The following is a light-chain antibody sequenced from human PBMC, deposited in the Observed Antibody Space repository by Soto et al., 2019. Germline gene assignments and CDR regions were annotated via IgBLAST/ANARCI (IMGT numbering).Light chain of an antibody. Sequence: EIVMPQSPANLSVSPGERATLSCRASQSVSSNLAWYQQKPGQGPRLLIYGASTRATGIPARFSGSGSGTECTLTISSLQSEDFAVYYCQQYNKWPPYTFGQGTKVEIK. V-gene: IGKV3-15*01. CDR2: GAS. J-gene: IGKJ2*01. CDR1: QSVSSN. CDR3: QQYNKWPPYT.